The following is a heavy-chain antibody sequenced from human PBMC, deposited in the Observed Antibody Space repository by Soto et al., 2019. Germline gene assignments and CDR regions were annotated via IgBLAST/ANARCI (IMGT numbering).Heavy chain of an antibody. D-gene: IGHD3-3*01. J-gene: IGHJ6*03. CDR2: IYSGGST. Sequence: PGGSLRLSCAASGFTVSSNYMSWVRQAPGKGLEWVSVIYSGGSTYYADSVKGRFTISRDNSKNTLYLQMNSLRAEDTAVYYCARVGYDFWSGYLYYYMDVWGKGTTVTVSS. CDR1: GFTVSSNY. CDR3: ARVGYDFWSGYLYYYMDV. V-gene: IGHV3-66*01.